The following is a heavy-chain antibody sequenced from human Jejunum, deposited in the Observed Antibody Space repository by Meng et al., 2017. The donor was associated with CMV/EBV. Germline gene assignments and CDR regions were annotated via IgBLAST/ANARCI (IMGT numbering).Heavy chain of an antibody. CDR3: ARARGYTTSGSFDC. CDR2: IYSGGTT. J-gene: IGHJ4*02. Sequence: VQGVEAGGDLIQPGGSLRLSCAASGFTVNSYYMSWVRQAPGKGLEWVSIIYSGGTTYYADSVKGRFTISRDISKNTLYLQMTSLRADDTAVYYCARARGYTTSGSFDCWGQGTLVTVSS. D-gene: IGHD5-12*01. CDR1: GFTVNSYY. V-gene: IGHV3-53*01.